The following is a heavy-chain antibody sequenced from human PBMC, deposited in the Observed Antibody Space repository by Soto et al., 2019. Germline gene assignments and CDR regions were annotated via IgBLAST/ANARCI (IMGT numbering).Heavy chain of an antibody. CDR3: AREGGSYDSGGYLIRGAFDI. D-gene: IGHD3-22*01. V-gene: IGHV4-31*03. J-gene: IGHJ3*02. CDR1: GDSLSRIDYY. Sequence: LSLTCSVSGDSLSRIDYYWTWIRQHPEKGLEWIGNIYFRGNTYYSPSLESRLTISVDTSKNQFSLKLTSVTAADTAVYYCAREGGSYDSGGYLIRGAFDIWGQGTMVTVSS. CDR2: IYFRGNT.